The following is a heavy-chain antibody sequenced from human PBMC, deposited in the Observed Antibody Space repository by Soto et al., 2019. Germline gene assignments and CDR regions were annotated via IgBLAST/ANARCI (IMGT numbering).Heavy chain of an antibody. V-gene: IGHV3-30*18. Sequence: QVQLVESGGGVVQPGRSLRLSCAASGFTFSSYGMHWVRQAPGKGLEWVAVISYDGSNKYYADSVKGRFTISRDNSKNTLYLQMNSLRAEDTAVYYCAKGELRLGELSLLDYWGQGNLVTVSS. CDR1: GFTFSSYG. CDR2: ISYDGSNK. CDR3: AKGELRLGELSLLDY. D-gene: IGHD3-16*02. J-gene: IGHJ4*02.